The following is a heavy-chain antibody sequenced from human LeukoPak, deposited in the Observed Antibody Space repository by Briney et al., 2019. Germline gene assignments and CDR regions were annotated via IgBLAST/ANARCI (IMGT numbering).Heavy chain of an antibody. D-gene: IGHD3-9*01. J-gene: IGHJ4*02. CDR1: GGSISNSSYY. CDR3: ARQYYDILTGYPYYFDY. Sequence: SETLSLTCTVSGGSISNSSYYWGGTRQPPGKGLEWVVAIYFSGSSYFDPSLKRLITMSVATSKNQFSLKLSSVTAADTAVYYCARQYYDILTGYPYYFDYWGQGTLVTVSS. V-gene: IGHV4-39*01. CDR2: IYFSGSS.